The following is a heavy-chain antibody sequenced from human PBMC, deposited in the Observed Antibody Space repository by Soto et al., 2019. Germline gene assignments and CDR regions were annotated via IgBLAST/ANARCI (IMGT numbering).Heavy chain of an antibody. D-gene: IGHD5-12*01. V-gene: IGHV4-34*01. Sequence: SETLSLTCAVYGGSFSGYYWSWIRQPPGKGLEWIGEINHSGSTNYNPSLKSRVTISVDTSKNQFSLKLSSVTAADTAVYYCARGPEGRDGYQRYWGQGTLVTVSS. CDR3: ARGPEGRDGYQRY. CDR2: INHSGST. J-gene: IGHJ4*02. CDR1: GGSFSGYY.